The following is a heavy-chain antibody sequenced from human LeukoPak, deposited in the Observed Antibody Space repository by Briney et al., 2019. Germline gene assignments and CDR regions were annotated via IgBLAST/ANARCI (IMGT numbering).Heavy chain of an antibody. CDR1: GYGFTNYW. CDR2: IYPGDSDT. V-gene: IGHV5-51*01. J-gene: IGHJ3*02. D-gene: IGHD2-2*01. CDR3: ARRRYCSSTSCYGGVDGFDI. Sequence: GESLKISCKGSGYGFTNYWVGWVRQMPGKGLEWMGIIYPGDSDTRYRPSFQGQVTISADKSFSTAYLQWSSLKDSDTAMYYCARRRYCSSTSCYGGVDGFDIWGQGTMVTVSS.